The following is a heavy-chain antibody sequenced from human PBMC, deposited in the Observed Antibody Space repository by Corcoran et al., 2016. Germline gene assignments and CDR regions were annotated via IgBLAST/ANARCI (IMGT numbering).Heavy chain of an antibody. J-gene: IGHJ4*02. CDR1: GGSFSNHY. V-gene: IGHV4-34*02. CDR2: INHSGST. CDR3: ASLNYGPGRADFDF. D-gene: IGHD4-17*01. Sequence: QLQQWGAGLLKPSETLSLTCAVYGGSFSNHYCGWIRQPPGKGLEWIGQINHSGSTSFNPSLKSRITMSVDSSKNQFSLKLSSVTAADTAVYYCASLNYGPGRADFDFWGQGTPVTVSS.